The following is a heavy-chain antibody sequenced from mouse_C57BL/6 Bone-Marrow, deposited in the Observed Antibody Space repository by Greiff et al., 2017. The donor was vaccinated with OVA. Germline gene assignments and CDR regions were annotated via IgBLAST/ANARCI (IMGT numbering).Heavy chain of an antibody. CDR2: IWTGGGT. D-gene: IGHD1-1*01. CDR3: ARITTVVATRYYFDY. V-gene: IGHV2-9-1*01. J-gene: IGHJ2*01. CDR1: GFSLTSYA. Sequence: VKLQESGPGLVAPSQSLSITCTVSGFSLTSYAISWVRQPPGKGLEWLGVIWTGGGTNYNSALKSRLSISKDNSKSQVFLKMNSLQTDDTARYYCARITTVVATRYYFDYWGQGTTLTVSS.